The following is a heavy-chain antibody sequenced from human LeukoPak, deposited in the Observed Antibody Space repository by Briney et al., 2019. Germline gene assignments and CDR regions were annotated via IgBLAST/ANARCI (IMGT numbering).Heavy chain of an antibody. J-gene: IGHJ4*02. CDR1: GGSISSGGYY. D-gene: IGHD6-19*01. CDR3: ARERTLASYSSGWRGIDY. V-gene: IGHV4-31*03. Sequence: PSETLSLTCTVSGGSISSGGYYWSWIRQHPGKGLEWIGYIYYSGSTYYNPSLKSRVTISVDTSKNQFSLKLSSVTAADTAVYYCARERTLASYSSGWRGIDYWGQGTLVTVSS. CDR2: IYYSGST.